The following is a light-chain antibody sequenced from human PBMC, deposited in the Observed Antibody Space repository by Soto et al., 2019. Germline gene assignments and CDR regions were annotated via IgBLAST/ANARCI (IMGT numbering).Light chain of an antibody. CDR1: QSVDTC. V-gene: IGKV1-5*03. Sequence: DIQMTQSPSTLSASVGDRVTITCRASQSVDTCLAWYQQKPGKAPHLLIYKASSLETGVPSRFSGSGSVTEVTHTISTLQPDDFATYYGQQFYRYSWTCSQGTKVEIK. J-gene: IGKJ1*01. CDR2: KAS. CDR3: QQFYRYSWT.